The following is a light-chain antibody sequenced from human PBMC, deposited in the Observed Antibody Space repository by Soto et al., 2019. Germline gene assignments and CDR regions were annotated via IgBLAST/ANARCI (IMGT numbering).Light chain of an antibody. CDR1: QSVSSNY. CDR2: GAS. V-gene: IGKV3-20*01. J-gene: IGKJ4*01. CDR3: HQYGSAPT. Sequence: DIVLTQSPGTLSLSPGERATLSCRASQSVSSNYLAWYQQKPDQAPRLLIYGASSRVIGIPDRFSGSGSGTYFTLTGSRLEPEDFAVYYCHQYGSAPTFGGGTKVEI.